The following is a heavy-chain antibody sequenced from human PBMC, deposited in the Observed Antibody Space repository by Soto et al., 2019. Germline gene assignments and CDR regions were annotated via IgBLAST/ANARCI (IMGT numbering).Heavy chain of an antibody. CDR3: ARVVATANNWFDP. CDR2: ISSSSSYI. V-gene: IGHV3-21*01. CDR1: GFTFSSYS. J-gene: IGHJ5*02. D-gene: IGHD2-15*01. Sequence: GGSLRLACAGSGFTFSSYSMNWVRQPSGKGLEWVSSISSSSSYIYYADSVKGRFTISRDNARNSLSLQMNSLRAEDTAVYYCARVVATANNWFDPWGQGTLVTVSS.